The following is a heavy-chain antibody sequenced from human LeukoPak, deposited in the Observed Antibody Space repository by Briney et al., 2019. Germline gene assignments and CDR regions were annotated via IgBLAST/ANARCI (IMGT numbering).Heavy chain of an antibody. J-gene: IGHJ4*02. CDR1: GGSISSSSYY. Sequence: SETLSRTCSVSGGSISSSSYYWGWIRQPPGKGLEWIGAISYSGTTYYNPSLESRVTISVDTSKNQFSLNLSSVTAADTAVYYCATRHSSGREDYWGQGTLVTVSS. D-gene: IGHD6-19*01. CDR2: ISYSGTT. V-gene: IGHV4-39*01. CDR3: ATRHSSGREDY.